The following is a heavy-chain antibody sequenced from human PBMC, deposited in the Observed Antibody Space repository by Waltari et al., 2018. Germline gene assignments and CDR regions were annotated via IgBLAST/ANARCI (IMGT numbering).Heavy chain of an antibody. J-gene: IGHJ6*02. CDR3: ARSAFMDV. Sequence: EVQLVESGGGLVQPGGSLRLYCAASGFSFSTYWMNWARQVPGEGLGWVSRINPDGNTLVYAYSVKGRFTTSRDNAKNTLYLQMNSLRDDDTAVYYCARSAFMDVLSQGTT. CDR2: INPDGNTL. CDR1: GFSFSTYW. V-gene: IGHV3-74*01.